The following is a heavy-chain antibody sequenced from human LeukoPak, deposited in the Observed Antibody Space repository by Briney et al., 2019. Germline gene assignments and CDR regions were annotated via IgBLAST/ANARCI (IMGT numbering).Heavy chain of an antibody. V-gene: IGHV1-69*02. J-gene: IGHJ4*02. CDR3: ARDSVGAPFDY. CDR1: GGTLSSYT. CDR2: IIPILGIA. D-gene: IGHD1-26*01. Sequence: SVKVSCKASGGTLSSYTISWVRRAPGQGLEWMGRIIPILGIANYAQKFQGRVTITADKSTSTAYMELSSLRSEDTAVYYCARDSVGAPFDYWGQGTLVTVSS.